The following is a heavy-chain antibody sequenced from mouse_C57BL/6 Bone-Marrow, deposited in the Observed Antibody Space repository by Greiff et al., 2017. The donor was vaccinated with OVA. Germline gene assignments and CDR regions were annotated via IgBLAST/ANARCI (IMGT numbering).Heavy chain of an antibody. CDR2: IYPGSGNT. CDR3: AREGSGYDDFDY. D-gene: IGHD2-2*01. J-gene: IGHJ2*01. CDR1: GYTFTDYY. V-gene: IGHV1-76*01. Sequence: VQLQQSGAELVRPGASVKLSCKASGYTFTDYYINWVKQRPGQGLEWIARIYPGSGNTYYNEKFKGKATLTAEKSSSTAYMQLSSLTSEDSAVYFCAREGSGYDDFDYWGQGTTLTVSS.